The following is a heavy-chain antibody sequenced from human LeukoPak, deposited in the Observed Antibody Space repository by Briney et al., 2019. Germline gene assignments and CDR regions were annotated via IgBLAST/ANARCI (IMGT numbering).Heavy chain of an antibody. CDR3: ARRPSGSYRYFDY. J-gene: IGHJ4*02. D-gene: IGHD1-26*01. V-gene: IGHV4-39*01. CDR1: SRYA. CDR2: IYYSGST. Sequence: SRYAMGWIRQPPGKGLEWIGSIYYSGSTYYNPSLKSRVTISVDTSKNQFSLKLSSVTAADTAVYYCARRPSGSYRYFDYWGQGTLVTVSS.